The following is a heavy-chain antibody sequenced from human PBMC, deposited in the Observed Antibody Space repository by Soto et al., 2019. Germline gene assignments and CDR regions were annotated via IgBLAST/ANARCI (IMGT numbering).Heavy chain of an antibody. Sequence: QVQLVQSGAEVKKPGASVKVSCKASGYSLTDYGIIWVRQAPGQGLEWMGWISGYTGNTNYAQKLQGRVTMTTDTSTNTAYMELRSLRSDDTGVYYCARERDLWFDPWGQGTLVTVAS. CDR1: GYSLTDYG. V-gene: IGHV1-18*04. CDR3: ARERDLWFDP. J-gene: IGHJ5*02. CDR2: ISGYTGNT.